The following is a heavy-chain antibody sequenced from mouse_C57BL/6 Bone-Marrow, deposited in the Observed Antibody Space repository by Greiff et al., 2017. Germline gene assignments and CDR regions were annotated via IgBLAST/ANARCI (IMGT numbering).Heavy chain of an antibody. J-gene: IGHJ4*01. CDR2: IYPGSGST. Sequence: QVQLKQPGAELVKPGASVKMSCKASGYTFTSYWITWVKQRPGQGLEWIGDIYPGSGSTNYNEKFKSKATLTVDTSSSTAYMQLSSLTSEDSAVYYCANYDYDDSPMDYWGQGTSVTVSS. CDR3: ANYDYDDSPMDY. CDR1: GYTFTSYW. V-gene: IGHV1-55*01. D-gene: IGHD2-4*01.